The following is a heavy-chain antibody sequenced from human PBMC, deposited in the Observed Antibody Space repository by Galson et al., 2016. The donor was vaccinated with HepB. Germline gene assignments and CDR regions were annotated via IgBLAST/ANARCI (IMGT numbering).Heavy chain of an antibody. Sequence: SLRLSCAASGLPFSNTIIHWVRLAPGKGLDWVAAISDDGISKYYADSVKGRFTISRDNSRNALYLQMDTLKIDDTAVYYCTRGVYSSGRCDVFDLWGQGTMVTVSS. J-gene: IGHJ3*01. CDR2: ISDDGISK. CDR3: TRGVYSSGRCDVFDL. V-gene: IGHV3-30-3*01. D-gene: IGHD6-19*01. CDR1: GLPFSNTI.